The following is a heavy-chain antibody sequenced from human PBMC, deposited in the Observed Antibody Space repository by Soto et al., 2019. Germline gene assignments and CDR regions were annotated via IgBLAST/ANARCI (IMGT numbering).Heavy chain of an antibody. J-gene: IGHJ4*02. CDR2: ISTSGGNR. D-gene: IGHD6-6*01. CDR3: AKERAARGIDY. Sequence: EVRLLESGGGLVQPGGSLRLSCAASGFTYTNYAMTWVRQTPWKGLEWVSTISTSGGNRYYADSVKGRFTISRDNSENTVYLQMNSLRVDDTALYYCAKERAARGIDYWGPGTLVTVSS. CDR1: GFTYTNYA. V-gene: IGHV3-23*01.